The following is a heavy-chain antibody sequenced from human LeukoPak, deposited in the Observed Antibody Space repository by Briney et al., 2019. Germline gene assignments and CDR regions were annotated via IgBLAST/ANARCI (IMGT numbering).Heavy chain of an antibody. V-gene: IGHV4-34*01. J-gene: IGHJ4*02. CDR3: ARANPQQQLAFDY. CDR1: GGSFSGYY. D-gene: IGHD6-13*01. Sequence: PSETLSLTCAVYGGSFSGYYWSWIRQPPGKGLEWIGETNHSGSTNYNPSLKSRVTISVDTSKNQFSLKLSSVTAADTAVYYCARANPQQQLAFDYWGQGTLVTVSS. CDR2: TNHSGST.